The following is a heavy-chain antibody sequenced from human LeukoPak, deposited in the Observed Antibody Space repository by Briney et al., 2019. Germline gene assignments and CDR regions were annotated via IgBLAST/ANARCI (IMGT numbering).Heavy chain of an antibody. Sequence: GGSLRLSCAASGFSFSPYSMAWVRQAPGKGLEWISLIIGSSKSIYYADSVKGRFTISRDNAKSSLYLQMNSLRDEDTAVYYCARRPETSSSLHTYYFDYWGQGTLVTVSS. V-gene: IGHV3-48*02. CDR1: GFSFSPYS. CDR3: ARRPETSSSLHTYYFDY. J-gene: IGHJ4*02. CDR2: IIGSSKSI. D-gene: IGHD6-13*01.